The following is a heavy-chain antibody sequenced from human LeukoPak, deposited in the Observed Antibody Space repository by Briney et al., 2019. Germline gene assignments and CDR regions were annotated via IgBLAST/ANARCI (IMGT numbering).Heavy chain of an antibody. D-gene: IGHD5-12*01. CDR3: AREVVGYRGYDYFDY. V-gene: IGHV4-34*01. CDR2: INHSGST. CDR1: GGSFSGYY. J-gene: IGHJ4*02. Sequence: SETLSLTCAVYGGSFSGYYWSWIRQPPGKGLEWIGEINHSGSTNYNPSLKSRVTISVDTSKNQFSLKLSSVTAADTAVYYCAREVVGYRGYDYFDYWGQGTLVTVSS.